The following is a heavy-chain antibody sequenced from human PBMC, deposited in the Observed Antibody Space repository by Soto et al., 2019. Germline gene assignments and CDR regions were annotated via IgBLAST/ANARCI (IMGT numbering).Heavy chain of an antibody. CDR2: ISGSGDRT. J-gene: IGHJ4*02. D-gene: IGHD2-21*01. Sequence: EVQLLESGGGLVQPGGSLRLSCAASGITISNYPMSWVRQAPGKGLDWVSGISGSGDRTYYADSAKGRFSISKDISMTSLALQLVSLGVEDTAVYFCVKYDGGDPSTAPHWGQGALVTVSS. CDR3: VKYDGGDPSTAPH. V-gene: IGHV3-23*01. CDR1: GITISNYP.